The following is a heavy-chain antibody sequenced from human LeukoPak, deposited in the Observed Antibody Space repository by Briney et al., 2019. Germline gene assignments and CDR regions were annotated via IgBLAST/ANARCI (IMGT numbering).Heavy chain of an antibody. CDR3: VRQGDGYCTSTNCLFSFDY. J-gene: IGHJ4*02. Sequence: SETLSLTCTVSGDSISSNSYFRGWIRQSPGKGLEWIASIYYSGNTYYNPSLKSRVTISEDTSKNQFSLKLSSVTAADTAVYYCVRQGDGYCTSTNCLFSFDYWGQGTLVTVSS. V-gene: IGHV4-39*01. CDR1: GDSISSNSYF. CDR2: IYYSGNT. D-gene: IGHD2-2*03.